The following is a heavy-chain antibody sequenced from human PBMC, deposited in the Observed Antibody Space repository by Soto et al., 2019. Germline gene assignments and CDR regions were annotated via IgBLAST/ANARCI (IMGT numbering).Heavy chain of an antibody. V-gene: IGHV3-23*01. CDR1: GFTFSSYA. CDR2: ISGSGGNT. D-gene: IGHD6-13*01. Sequence: HPGGSLRLSCAASGFTFSSYAMSWVRQAPGKGLEWVSAISGSGGNTYYADSVKGRFTISRDNSKNTLYLQMDSLRAEDTAVYYCAKNIVAAAGNPYYFDYWGQGTLVTVSS. J-gene: IGHJ4*02. CDR3: AKNIVAAAGNPYYFDY.